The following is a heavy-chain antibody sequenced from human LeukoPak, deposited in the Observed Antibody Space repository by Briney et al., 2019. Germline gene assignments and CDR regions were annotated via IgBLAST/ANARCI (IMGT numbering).Heavy chain of an antibody. CDR1: GFTFSSYA. CDR2: ISGSGGST. V-gene: IGHV3-23*01. Sequence: GGSLRLSCAASGFTFSSYAMSWDRQAPGEGLEWVSAISGSGGSTYYADSVKGRFTISRDNSKNTLYLQMNSLRAEDTAVYYCAKDFTGYSSSTHYWGQGTLVTVSS. D-gene: IGHD6-13*01. J-gene: IGHJ4*02. CDR3: AKDFTGYSSSTHY.